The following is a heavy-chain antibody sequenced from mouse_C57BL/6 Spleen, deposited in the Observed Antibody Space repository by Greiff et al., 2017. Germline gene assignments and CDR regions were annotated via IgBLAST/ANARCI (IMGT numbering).Heavy chain of an antibody. CDR2: IDPSDSYT. Sequence: QVQLQQPGAELVRPGTSVKLSCKASGYTFTSYWMHWVKQRPGQGLEWIGVIDPSDSYTNYNQKFKGKATLTVDTSSSTAYMQLSSLTSEDSAVYYCARRAYYSNYEWFAYWGQGTLVTVSA. CDR3: ARRAYYSNYEWFAY. J-gene: IGHJ3*01. CDR1: GYTFTSYW. D-gene: IGHD2-5*01. V-gene: IGHV1-59*01.